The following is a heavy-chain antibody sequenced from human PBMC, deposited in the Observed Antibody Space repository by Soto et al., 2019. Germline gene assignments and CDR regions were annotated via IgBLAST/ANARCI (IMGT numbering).Heavy chain of an antibody. CDR3: AKGALTIFGEATNWFDP. CDR2: LSGSGGST. J-gene: IGHJ5*02. Sequence: LEWGSTLSGSGGSTYYADSGKGRFTISRDNSKNTLYLQMNSLRAEDTAVYYCAKGALTIFGEATNWFDPWGQGTMVTVSS. V-gene: IGHV3-23*01. D-gene: IGHD3-3*01.